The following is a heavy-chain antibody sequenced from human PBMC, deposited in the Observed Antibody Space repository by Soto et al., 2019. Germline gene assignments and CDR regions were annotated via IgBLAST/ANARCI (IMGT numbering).Heavy chain of an antibody. CDR1: GYIFTTYG. V-gene: IGHV1-18*01. Sequence: QVHLVQSGAEVKKPGASVKVSCKGSGYIFTTYGITWVRQAPGQGLEWMGWISAHNGNTNYAQKLQGRVTVTRDTSTSTAYMELRNLRSDDTAVDCCARGRYGEYWGQGALVTVSS. D-gene: IGHD3-10*01. J-gene: IGHJ4*02. CDR2: ISAHNGNT. CDR3: ARGRYGEY.